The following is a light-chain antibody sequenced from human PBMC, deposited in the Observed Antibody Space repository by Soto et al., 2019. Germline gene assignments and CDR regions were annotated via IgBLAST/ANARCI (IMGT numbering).Light chain of an antibody. CDR1: NSDVGSYNL. V-gene: IGLV2-23*02. CDR3: CSYATSGAVL. CDR2: EVS. J-gene: IGLJ2*01. Sequence: QSALTQPASVSGSPGQSITISCSGTNSDVGSYNLVSWYQQHPGKAPELMVYEVSKRPSGVSNRFSGAKSGNTASLTISGRQAEDEADYYCCSYATSGAVLFGGGTKLTVL.